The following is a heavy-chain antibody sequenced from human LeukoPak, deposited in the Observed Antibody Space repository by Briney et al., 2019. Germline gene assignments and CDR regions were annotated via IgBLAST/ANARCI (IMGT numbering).Heavy chain of an antibody. D-gene: IGHD3-16*01. V-gene: IGHV3-7*01. CDR3: ARPAYTAAYDL. CDR1: GFIFSTYW. Sequence: GGSLRLSCAASGFIFSTYWMMWARQAPGKGLEWVANMKGDGSEIHYVDSVKGRFTISRDNARNSLFLQMNGLRPEDTAVYYCARPAYTAAYDLWGQGTMVTGSS. J-gene: IGHJ6*02. CDR2: MKGDGSEI.